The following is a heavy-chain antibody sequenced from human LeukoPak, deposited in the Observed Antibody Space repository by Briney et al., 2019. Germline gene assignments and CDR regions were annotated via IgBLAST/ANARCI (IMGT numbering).Heavy chain of an antibody. CDR1: GGSISSYY. J-gene: IGHJ4*02. CDR3: ARGRSGYSYGSMDY. CDR2: INHSGST. Sequence: SETLSLTCTVSGGSISSYYWSWIRQPPGKGLEWIGEINHSGSTNYNPSLKSRVTISVDTSKNQFSLKLSSVTAADTAVYYCARGRSGYSYGSMDYWGQGTLVTVSS. V-gene: IGHV4-34*01. D-gene: IGHD5-18*01.